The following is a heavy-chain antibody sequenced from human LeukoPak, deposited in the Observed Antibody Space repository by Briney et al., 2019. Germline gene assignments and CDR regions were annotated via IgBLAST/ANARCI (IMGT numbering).Heavy chain of an antibody. CDR3: ATGYSSTWHYFDY. CDR1: GDSISSYY. CDR2: IYHSGST. D-gene: IGHD6-13*01. Sequence: KTSETLSLTCTVSGDSISSYYWSWIRQPPGKGLEWIGYIYHSGSTNYNPSLKSRVTISADTSKDQFSLKLASVTAADTAVYYCATGYSSTWHYFDYWGQGTLVTVSS. V-gene: IGHV4-59*01. J-gene: IGHJ4*02.